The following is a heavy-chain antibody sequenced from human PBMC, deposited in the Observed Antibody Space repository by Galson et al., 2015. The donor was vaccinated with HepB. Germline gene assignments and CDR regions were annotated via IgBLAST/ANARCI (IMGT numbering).Heavy chain of an antibody. CDR2: ISSSSSYI. CDR3: ASPRRPYYYDSSGFDAFDI. D-gene: IGHD3-22*01. CDR1: GFTFSSYS. J-gene: IGHJ3*02. V-gene: IGHV3-21*01. Sequence: SLRLSCAASGFTFSSYSMNWVRQAPGKGLEWVSSISSSSSYIYYADSVKGRFTISRNNAKNSLYLQMNSLRAEDTAVYYCASPRRPYYYDSSGFDAFDIWGQGTVVTVSS.